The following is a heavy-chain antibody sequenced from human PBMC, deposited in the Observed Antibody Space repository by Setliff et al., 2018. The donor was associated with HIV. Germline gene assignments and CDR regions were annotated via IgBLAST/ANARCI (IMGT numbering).Heavy chain of an antibody. V-gene: IGHV3-48*01. CDR3: AKRRQLAEDYY. Sequence: SCKASGYTFTNYAIHWVRQAPGQRLEWVSYISSSSSTIYYADSVKGRFTISRDNAKNSLYLQMNSLRAEDTAVYYCAKRRQLAEDYYWGQGTLVTVSS. D-gene: IGHD6-6*01. J-gene: IGHJ4*02. CDR1: GYTFTNYA. CDR2: ISSSSSTI.